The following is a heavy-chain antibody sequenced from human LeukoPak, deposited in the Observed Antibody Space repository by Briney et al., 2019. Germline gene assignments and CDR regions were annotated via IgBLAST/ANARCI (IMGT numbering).Heavy chain of an antibody. CDR3: ARVKGIVVVPAADTSNNWFDP. V-gene: IGHV1-69*05. J-gene: IGHJ5*02. CDR2: IIPILGTA. CDR1: GGTFNSYA. D-gene: IGHD2-2*01. Sequence: ASVKVSCKASGGTFNSYAISWVRQAPGQGVEWMGGIIPILGTANYAQKFQGRVTITTDESTSTAYMELSSLRSEDTAVYYCARVKGIVVVPAADTSNNWFDPWGQGTLVTVSS.